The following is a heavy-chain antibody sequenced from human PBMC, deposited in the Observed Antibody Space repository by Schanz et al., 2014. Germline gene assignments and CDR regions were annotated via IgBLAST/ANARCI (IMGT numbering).Heavy chain of an antibody. CDR1: GFTFSSYG. CDR3: VKDDRGDVVVVAANY. J-gene: IGHJ4*02. V-gene: IGHV3-23*04. CDR2: VSASGGGP. Sequence: EVQLVESGGGVVQPGRSLRLSCAASGFTFSSYGMHWVRQAPGKGLEWVSLVSASGGGPFYADSVKGRFTISRDNSRNTVYLQMSSLRAEDTAVYYCVKDDRGDVVVVAANYWGQGAQVIVSS. D-gene: IGHD2-15*01.